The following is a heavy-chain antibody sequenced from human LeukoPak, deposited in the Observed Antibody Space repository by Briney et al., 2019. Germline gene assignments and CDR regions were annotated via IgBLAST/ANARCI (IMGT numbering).Heavy chain of an antibody. J-gene: IGHJ4*02. CDR3: AKTYSSGWYFDY. D-gene: IGHD6-19*01. CDR2: ISDDGSNY. CDR1: GFTFSSYA. Sequence: GRSLRLSCAASGFTFSSYAMHWIRQAAGKGLEWVAIISDDGSNYSYADSVKGRFTISRDNSKSTLYLQMNSLRAEDTALYYCAKTYSSGWYFDYWGQGTLVTVSS. V-gene: IGHV3-30-3*02.